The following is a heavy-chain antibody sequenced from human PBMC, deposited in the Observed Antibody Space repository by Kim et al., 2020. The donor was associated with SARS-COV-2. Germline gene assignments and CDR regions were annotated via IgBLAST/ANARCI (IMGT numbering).Heavy chain of an antibody. Sequence: GGSLRLSCAASGFTFSSYWMSWVRKAPGKGLEWVANIKQDGSEKYSVDSVKGRFTISRDTAKNSLYLQMNSLRAEDTAGYYCARAAGSELLWFGVLPYYYYYGMYVWGQGTTVTVSS. CDR1: GFTFSSYW. V-gene: IGHV3-7*01. CDR3: ARAAGSELLWFGVLPYYYYYGMYV. D-gene: IGHD3-10*01. J-gene: IGHJ6*02. CDR2: IKQDGSEK.